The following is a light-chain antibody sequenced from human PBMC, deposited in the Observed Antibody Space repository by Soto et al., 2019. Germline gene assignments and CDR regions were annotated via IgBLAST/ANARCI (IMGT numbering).Light chain of an antibody. CDR1: QSISSY. CDR3: QQSYSTLTYT. Sequence: DIQMTQSPSSLSASVGDRVTITCRASQSISSYLYWYQQKPGKAPKLLIYAASSLQSGVPSSFSGSGSGTDFTLTISSLLPEDFATYYCQQSYSTLTYTFGQGTKLEIK. J-gene: IGKJ2*01. CDR2: AAS. V-gene: IGKV1-39*01.